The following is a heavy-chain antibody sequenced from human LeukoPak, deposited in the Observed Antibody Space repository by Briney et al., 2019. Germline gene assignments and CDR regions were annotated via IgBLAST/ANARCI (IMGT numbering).Heavy chain of an antibody. D-gene: IGHD3-22*01. CDR2: ISAYNGNT. CDR1: GYTFTSYG. J-gene: IGHJ1*01. CDR3: ARGQLSYYYDSSGYFSAEYFQH. V-gene: IGHV1-18*01. Sequence: GASVKVSCKASGYTFTSYGISWVRQAPGQGLEWMGWISAYNGNTNYAQKLQGRVTMTTDTSTSTAYMELRSLRSDDTAVYYCARGQLSYYYDSSGYFSAEYFQHWGQGTPVTVSS.